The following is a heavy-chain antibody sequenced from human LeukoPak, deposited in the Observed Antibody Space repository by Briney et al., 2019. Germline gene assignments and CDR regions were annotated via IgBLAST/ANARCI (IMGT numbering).Heavy chain of an antibody. CDR3: VREPSSSGWFAY. J-gene: IGHJ4*02. CDR2: ISYTGST. Sequence: PSETLSLTCTVSGDSITGYYWSWIRQPPGKGLEWIAYISYTGSTNYNPSLRGRVTISLDTSANQFSLKLSSVTTTDTAVYYCVREPSSSGWFAYWGQGTLVAVSS. V-gene: IGHV4-59*01. D-gene: IGHD6-19*01. CDR1: GDSITGYY.